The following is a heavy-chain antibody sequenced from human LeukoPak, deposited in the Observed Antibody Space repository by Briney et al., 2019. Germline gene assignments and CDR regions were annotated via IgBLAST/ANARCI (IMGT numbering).Heavy chain of an antibody. V-gene: IGHV4-61*02. CDR2: IYTSGST. Sequence: SETLSLTCTVSGGSISSGSYYWSWIRQPAGKGLEWIGRIYTSGSTNYNPSLKSRVTISVDTSKNQFSLKLSSVTAADTAVYYCARGRDRSNWFDPWGQGTLVTVSS. CDR3: ARGRDRSNWFDP. J-gene: IGHJ5*02. CDR1: GGSISSGSYY.